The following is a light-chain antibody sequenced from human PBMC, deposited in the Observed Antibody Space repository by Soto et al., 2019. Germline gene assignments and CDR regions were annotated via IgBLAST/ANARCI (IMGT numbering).Light chain of an antibody. J-gene: IGLJ1*01. Sequence: QSALTQPRSVSGSPGQSVTISCTGTSSDVGGYNYVSWYQHHPGKAPKVMIYDVTERPSGVPDRFSGSKSGNTASLTISGLQAEDEDDYYCCSYEGSWVFGTGTKLTVL. CDR1: SSDVGGYNY. CDR2: DVT. V-gene: IGLV2-11*01. CDR3: CSYEGSWV.